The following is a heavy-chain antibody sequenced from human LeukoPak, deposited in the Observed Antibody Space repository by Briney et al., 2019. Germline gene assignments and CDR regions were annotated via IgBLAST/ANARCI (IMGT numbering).Heavy chain of an antibody. CDR3: ARDWNNDMDV. Sequence: GASVKVSCKASGYTFTSYGISWVRQAPRRGLEWMGWINGYNGNTNYAQKFQGRVTMTTDTSTSTAYMELRSLRSDDTAVYYCARDWNNDMDVWGQGTTVTVSS. CDR1: GYTFTSYG. D-gene: IGHD1/OR15-1a*01. V-gene: IGHV1-18*01. CDR2: INGYNGNT. J-gene: IGHJ6*02.